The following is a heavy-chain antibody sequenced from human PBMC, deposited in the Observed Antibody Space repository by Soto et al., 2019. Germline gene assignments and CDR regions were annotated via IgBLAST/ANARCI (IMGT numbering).Heavy chain of an antibody. V-gene: IGHV3-23*01. CDR2: ISGSGGST. D-gene: IGHD3-10*01. CDR3: ATGLSYYYGSGSPNYFDY. CDR1: GFTFSSYA. Sequence: PGGSLRLSCAASGFTFSSYAMSWVRQAPGKGLEWVSAISGSGGSTYYADSVKGRFTISRDNAKNSLYLQMNSLRAEDTAVYYCATGLSYYYGSGSPNYFDYWGQGTLVTVSS. J-gene: IGHJ4*02.